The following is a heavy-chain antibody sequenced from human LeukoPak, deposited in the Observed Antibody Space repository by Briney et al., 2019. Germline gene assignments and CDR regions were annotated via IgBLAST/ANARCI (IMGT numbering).Heavy chain of an antibody. Sequence: PGGSLRLSYTVSGFTVSTNSMSWVRQTPGKGLEWVSFIYSDNTHYSDSVKGRFTISRDNSKNTLYLQMNSLRAEDTAVYYCARRAGAYSHPYDYWGQGTLVTASS. V-gene: IGHV3-53*01. CDR1: GFTVSTNS. CDR2: IYSDNT. CDR3: ARRAGAYSHPYDY. J-gene: IGHJ4*02. D-gene: IGHD4/OR15-4a*01.